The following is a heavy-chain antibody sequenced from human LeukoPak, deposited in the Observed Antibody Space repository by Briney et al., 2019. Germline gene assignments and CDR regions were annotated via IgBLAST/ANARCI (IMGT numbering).Heavy chain of an antibody. CDR1: GFTFSSYA. D-gene: IGHD3-10*01. CDR2: ISSSGGST. V-gene: IGHV3-23*01. J-gene: IGHJ4*02. Sequence: PGGSLRLSCAASGFTFSSYAMSWVRQAPGKGLEWVSAISSSGGSTYYADSVKGRFTISRDNSKNTLYLQMNSLRAEDTAVYYCAKNPLLWFGPPSEYYFAYWGQGTLVTVSS. CDR3: AKNPLLWFGPPSEYYFAY.